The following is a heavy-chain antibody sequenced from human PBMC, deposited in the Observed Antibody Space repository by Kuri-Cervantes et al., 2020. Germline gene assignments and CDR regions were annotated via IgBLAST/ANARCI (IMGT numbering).Heavy chain of an antibody. Sequence: ASVKVSCKASGYTFTDYYIHWVRQAPGQGLEWMGWINTNSGATNYAQKFQGCVTMTRDTSISTAYMELSRLRSDDTAVYYCARGLPYSSSWPDYYYYGMDVWGQGTTVTVSS. CDR2: INTNSGAT. J-gene: IGHJ6*02. CDR3: ARGLPYSSSWPDYYYYGMDV. D-gene: IGHD6-13*01. CDR1: GYTFTDYY. V-gene: IGHV1-2*04.